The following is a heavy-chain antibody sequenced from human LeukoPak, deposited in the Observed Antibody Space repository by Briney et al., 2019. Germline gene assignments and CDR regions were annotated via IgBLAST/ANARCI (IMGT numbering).Heavy chain of an antibody. D-gene: IGHD3-3*01. CDR1: GFTFNSYA. V-gene: IGHV3-23*01. CDR2: ISGSGDNT. Sequence: GGSLRLSCEASGFTFNSYAMNWVRQAPGKGLEWLSMISGSGDNTYYADSVKGRFTISRDNSKNTLYLQMSSLGAGDTAIYYCAMTIHSDFWRGYYSYFDYWGRGTLVTVSS. CDR3: AMTIHSDFWRGYYSYFDY. J-gene: IGHJ4*02.